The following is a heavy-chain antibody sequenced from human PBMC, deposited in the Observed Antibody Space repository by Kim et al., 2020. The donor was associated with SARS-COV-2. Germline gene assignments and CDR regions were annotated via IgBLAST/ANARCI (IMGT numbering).Heavy chain of an antibody. CDR3: ARSGWYYYMDV. Sequence: THYNPPLKSRVTISVDTSKNQFSLKLSSVTAADTAVYYCARSGWYYYMDVWGKGTTVTVSS. J-gene: IGHJ6*03. V-gene: IGHV4-59*01. D-gene: IGHD1-1*01. CDR2: T.